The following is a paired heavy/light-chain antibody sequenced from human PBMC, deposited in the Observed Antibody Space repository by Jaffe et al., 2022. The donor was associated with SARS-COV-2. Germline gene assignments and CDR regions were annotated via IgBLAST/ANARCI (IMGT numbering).Light chain of an antibody. J-gene: IGKJ3*01. CDR3: QQYYSSPFT. V-gene: IGKV4-1*01. CDR2: WAS. Sequence: DIVMTQSPDSLAVSLGERATINCKSSQSVLYSSNNKNYLGWYQQKPGQPPKLLIYWASSRQSGVPDRFSGSGSGADFTLTISSLQAEDVAIYYCQQYYSSPFTFGPGTKVDLK. CDR1: QSVLYSSNNKNY.
Heavy chain of an antibody. V-gene: IGHV3-23*01. D-gene: IGHD2-2*01. Sequence: EVQLLESGGGLVQPGGSLRLSCGASGFTFSNYALSWVRQAPGKGLEWVSVIRNSGSEIFYAESVKGRFTISRDNSKNTLYLQMNSLRAEDTAVYFCAKGLSASCYDALDVWGQGTTVSVSS. J-gene: IGHJ6*02. CDR3: AKGLSASCYDALDV. CDR2: IRNSGSEI. CDR1: GFTFSNYA.